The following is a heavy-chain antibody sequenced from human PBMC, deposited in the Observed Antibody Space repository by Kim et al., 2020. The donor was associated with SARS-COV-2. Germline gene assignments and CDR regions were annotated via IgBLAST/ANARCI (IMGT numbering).Heavy chain of an antibody. D-gene: IGHD3-22*01. V-gene: IGHV4-4*07. Sequence: SETLSLTCTVSGGSISSYYWSWIRQPAGKGLEWIGRIYTSGSTNYNPSLKSRVTMSVDTSKNQFSLKLSSVTAADTAVYYCARVYYDSSGYSYVYWGQGTLVTVSS. J-gene: IGHJ4*02. CDR3: ARVYYDSSGYSYVY. CDR2: IYTSGST. CDR1: GGSISSYY.